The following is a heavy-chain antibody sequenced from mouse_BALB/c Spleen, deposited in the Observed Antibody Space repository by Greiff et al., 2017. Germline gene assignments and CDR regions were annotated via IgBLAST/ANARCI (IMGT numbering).Heavy chain of an antibody. V-gene: IGHV1-54*01. CDR3: ARWGPWFAY. D-gene: IGHD3-3*01. CDR2: INPGSGGT. CDR1: GYAFPNYL. Sequence: QVQLQQSGAELVRPGTSVKVSCKASGYAFPNYLMEWVKQRPGQGLEWIGVINPGSGGTNYNEKFKGKATLTADKSSSTAYMQLSSLTSDDSAVYFCARWGPWFAYWGQGTLVTVSA. J-gene: IGHJ3*01.